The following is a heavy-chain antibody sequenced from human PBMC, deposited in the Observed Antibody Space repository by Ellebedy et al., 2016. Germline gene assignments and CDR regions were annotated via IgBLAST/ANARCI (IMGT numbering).Heavy chain of an antibody. J-gene: IGHJ5*02. V-gene: IGHV4-30-4*01. D-gene: IGHD1-26*01. CDR1: GLSISSGNYY. CDR3: VGATGGVSESWFDP. Sequence: SETLSLTXSVSGLSISSGNYYWTWIRQSPGKGLEWIGYIYFTGSTYYNPSLRGRVSISVDTSKNHFSLNLSSVTATDTAVYYCVGATGGVSESWFDPWGQGALVTVSS. CDR2: IYFTGST.